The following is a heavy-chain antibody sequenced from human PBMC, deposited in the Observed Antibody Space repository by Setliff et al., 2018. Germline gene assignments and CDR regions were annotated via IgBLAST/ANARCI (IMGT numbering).Heavy chain of an antibody. D-gene: IGHD3-3*02. CDR2: SSNRGST. V-gene: IGHV4-59*11. CDR1: GDYISSQY. CDR3: ALSDHFPFYYDY. J-gene: IGHJ4*02. Sequence: SETLSLTCTVSGDYISSQYWSCIRPPPGKGMEWIGYSSNRGSTDYNPSLKTRVPISEDTSRSQFSLKLTSVTAADTAVYYCALSDHFPFYYDYWGLGTLVTVSS.